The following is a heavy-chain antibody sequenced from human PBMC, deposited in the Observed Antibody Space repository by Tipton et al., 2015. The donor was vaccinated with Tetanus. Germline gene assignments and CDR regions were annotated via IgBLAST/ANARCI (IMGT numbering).Heavy chain of an antibody. D-gene: IGHD6-19*01. J-gene: IGHJ5*02. V-gene: IGHV4-31*03. CDR3: AFRPKHWLAPSFDP. Sequence: TLSLTCTVSGGSISSDGAYWSWIRQHPGEGLEWIGYISNSGSPYYNPALKSRATISVDTSKNHFSLNLSSVTAADTAVYYCAFRPKHWLAPSFDPWGQGTLVTVSS. CDR2: ISNSGSP. CDR1: GGSISSDGAY.